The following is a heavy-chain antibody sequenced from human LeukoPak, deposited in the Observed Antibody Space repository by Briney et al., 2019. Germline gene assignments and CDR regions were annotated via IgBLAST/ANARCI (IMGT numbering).Heavy chain of an antibody. CDR1: GGSLSGYY. CDR3: ARGRQLNWCWFDP. CDR2: INHSGST. J-gene: IGHJ5*02. Sequence: SETLSLTCAVYGGSLSGYYWSWVRQPPGKGLEWIGEINHSGSTNYNPSLKSRVTISVDTSKNQFSLKLSSVTAADTAVYYCARGRQLNWCWFDPWGQGTLVTVSS. D-gene: IGHD1-1*01. V-gene: IGHV4-34*01.